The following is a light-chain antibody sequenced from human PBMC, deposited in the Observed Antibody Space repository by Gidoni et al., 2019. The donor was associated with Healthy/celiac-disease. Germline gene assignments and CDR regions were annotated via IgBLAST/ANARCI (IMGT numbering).Light chain of an antibody. Sequence: DIQMTQSPSSLSASVGDRVTITCRASQSISSYLNWYQQKPGKAPKLLIYAASSLQSGVPSRFSGSGSGTDFTLTISSLQPEDFATYYCQQSYSTPPFTFGSGTKVEIK. CDR3: QQSYSTPPFT. CDR2: AAS. V-gene: IGKV1-39*01. J-gene: IGKJ3*01. CDR1: QSISSY.